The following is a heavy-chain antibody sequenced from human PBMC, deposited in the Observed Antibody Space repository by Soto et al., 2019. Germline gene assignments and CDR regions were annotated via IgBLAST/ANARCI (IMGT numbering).Heavy chain of an antibody. J-gene: IGHJ4*02. CDR3: ARLSNDYGDYGGDFDY. V-gene: IGHV4-4*07. CDR2: IYTSGST. Sequence: SETLSLTCTVSGGSISSYYWSWIRQPAGKGLEWIGRIYTSGSTNYNPSLKSRVTMSVDTSKNQFSLKLSSVTAADTAVYYCARLSNDYGDYGGDFDYWGQGTLVTVSS. D-gene: IGHD4-17*01. CDR1: GGSISSYY.